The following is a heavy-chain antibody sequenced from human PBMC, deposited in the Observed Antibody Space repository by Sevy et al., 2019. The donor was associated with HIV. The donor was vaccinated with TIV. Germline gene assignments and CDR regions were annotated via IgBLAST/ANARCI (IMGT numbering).Heavy chain of an antibody. V-gene: IGHV3-30*18. CDR1: GFTFSSYG. Sequence: GGSLRLSCAASGFTFSSYGMHWVRQAPGKGLEWVTVISPDGSKKYYADSVKGRFTLSRDNPKNTVYLQMNSLRAEDTAVYYCAKEPSTGSYVRWFDPWGQGTLVTVSS. J-gene: IGHJ5*02. CDR2: ISPDGSKK. D-gene: IGHD1-26*01. CDR3: AKEPSTGSYVRWFDP.